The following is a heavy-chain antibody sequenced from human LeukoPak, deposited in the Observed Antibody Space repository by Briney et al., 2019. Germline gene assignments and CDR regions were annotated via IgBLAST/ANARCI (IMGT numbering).Heavy chain of an antibody. CDR3: AKEYSTSSAFDY. Sequence: GGSLRLSCTASGFTYSNYAMNWVRQAPGKGLEWVSVISGSGRSTYYADSVKGRFTISRDSSKNTLYLQMNSLRAEDTAVYYCAKEYSTSSAFDYWGQGTPVTVSS. D-gene: IGHD6-6*01. V-gene: IGHV3-23*01. CDR2: ISGSGRST. CDR1: GFTYSNYA. J-gene: IGHJ4*02.